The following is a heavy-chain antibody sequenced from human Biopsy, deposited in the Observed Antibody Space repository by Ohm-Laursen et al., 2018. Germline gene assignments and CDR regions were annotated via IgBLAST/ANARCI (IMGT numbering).Heavy chain of an antibody. CDR1: GGSITSYY. D-gene: IGHD6-6*01. CDR2: IYYSEST. V-gene: IGHV4-59*12. CDR3: ATSLPSHWGSAALEN. J-gene: IGHJ4*02. Sequence: SETLSLTCTVSGGSITSYYRSWIRRPPGKRLEWIGYIYYSESTNYNPSLKSRVTISEDRSKNQFSLKLKSVTAADTAVYYCATSLPSHWGSAALENWGQGILVTVSS.